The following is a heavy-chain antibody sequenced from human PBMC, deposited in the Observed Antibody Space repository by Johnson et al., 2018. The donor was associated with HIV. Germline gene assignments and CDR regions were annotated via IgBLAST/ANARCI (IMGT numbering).Heavy chain of an antibody. V-gene: IGHV3-74*02. CDR1: GFTFSRYW. CDR3: VKCIWGSSLIDAFDI. CDR2: ISSDGTDT. Sequence: DVQVVESGGGLVQPGGSLILSCAASGFTFSRYWMHWVRQAPGKGLVWVSRISSDGTDTYYADSVKGRFTISRDSAKSTLYLQMNSLKAEDTAVYYCVKCIWGSSLIDAFDIWGQGTMVTVSS. J-gene: IGHJ3*02. D-gene: IGHD3-16*01.